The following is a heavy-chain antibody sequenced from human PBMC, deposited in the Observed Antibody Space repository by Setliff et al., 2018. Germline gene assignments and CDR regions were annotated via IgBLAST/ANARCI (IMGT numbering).Heavy chain of an antibody. V-gene: IGHV4-59*02. CDR3: AKGGTYRYFDF. CDR2: VYYSGTA. D-gene: IGHD1-26*01. Sequence: PSETLSLTCTVSGGSVRGYYWSWIRQPPGKGLEFIGYVYYSGTAKYDPSLESRAIMSVDASKNQISLKLNSVTAADTAVYYCAKGGTYRYFDFWGQGALVTVSS. CDR1: GGSVRGYY. J-gene: IGHJ4*02.